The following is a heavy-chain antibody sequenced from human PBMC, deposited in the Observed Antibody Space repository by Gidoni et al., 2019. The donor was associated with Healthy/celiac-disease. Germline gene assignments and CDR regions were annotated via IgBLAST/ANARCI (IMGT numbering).Heavy chain of an antibody. J-gene: IGHJ4*02. CDR1: GCTVSSYA. CDR3: ARGHQKDTGGYVEN. D-gene: IGHD5-18*01. Sequence: QVQLVEEGGGVVQPGRALRLSGAASGCTVSSYAMHWVRQAPGKGLGGVAVISYDVSNKYYADSVKGRFTISRDNSKNTLYLQMNSLRAEDTAVYYCARGHQKDTGGYVENWGQGTLVTVSS. V-gene: IGHV3-30-3*01. CDR2: ISYDVSNK.